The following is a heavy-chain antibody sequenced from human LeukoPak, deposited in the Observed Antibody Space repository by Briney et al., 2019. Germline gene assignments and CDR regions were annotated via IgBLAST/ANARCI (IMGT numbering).Heavy chain of an antibody. CDR1: GGTFSSYA. CDR2: IIPILGTA. J-gene: IGHJ4*02. D-gene: IGHD3-10*01. CDR3: ARVWTSTSALDY. V-gene: IGHV1-69*05. Sequence: SVKVSCKASGGTFSSYAISWVRQAPGQGLEWMGRIIPILGTANYAQKFQGRVTITTDESTSTAYMELSSLRSEDTAVYYCARVWTSTSALDYWGQGTLVTVSS.